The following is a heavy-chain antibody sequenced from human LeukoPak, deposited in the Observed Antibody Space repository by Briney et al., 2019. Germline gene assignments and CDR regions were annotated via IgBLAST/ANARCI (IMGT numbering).Heavy chain of an antibody. CDR2: ISGSGDST. D-gene: IGHD3-3*01. Sequence: PGGSLRLSCAASGFTFSSYAMNWVRQAPGKGLEWVSTISGSGDSTYYADSVKGRFTISRDNSKNTLYLQMNSLRAEDTAVYYCAKDVKIFGVVICAFDIWGQGTMVTVSS. CDR1: GFTFSSYA. V-gene: IGHV3-23*01. CDR3: AKDVKIFGVVICAFDI. J-gene: IGHJ3*02.